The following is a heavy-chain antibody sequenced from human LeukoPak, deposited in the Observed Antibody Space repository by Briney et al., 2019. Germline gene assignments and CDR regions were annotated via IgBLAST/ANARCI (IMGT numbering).Heavy chain of an antibody. CDR3: ARGSSLAY. J-gene: IGHJ4*02. D-gene: IGHD6-6*01. Sequence: GRSLRLSCAASGFTFDDYAMHWVRQAPGKGLEWVSGISWNSGSIGYADSVKGRFTISRDNAKNSLYLQMNSLRAEDTAFYYCARGSSLAYWGQGTLVTVSS. CDR1: GFTFDDYA. V-gene: IGHV3-9*01. CDR2: ISWNSGSI.